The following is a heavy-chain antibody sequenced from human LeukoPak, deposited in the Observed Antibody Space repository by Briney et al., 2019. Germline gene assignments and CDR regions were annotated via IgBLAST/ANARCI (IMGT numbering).Heavy chain of an antibody. CDR1: GGSFSGYY. V-gene: IGHV4-34*01. D-gene: IGHD4-23*01. CDR3: ARGRVIRLYGGTPTPRGAFDI. CDR2: INHSGST. J-gene: IGHJ3*02. Sequence: PSETLSLTCAVYGGSFSGYYWSWIRQPPGKGLEWIGEINHSGSTNYNPSLKSRVTISVDTSKNQFSLKLSSVTAADTAVYYCARGRVIRLYGGTPTPRGAFDIWGQGTMVTVSS.